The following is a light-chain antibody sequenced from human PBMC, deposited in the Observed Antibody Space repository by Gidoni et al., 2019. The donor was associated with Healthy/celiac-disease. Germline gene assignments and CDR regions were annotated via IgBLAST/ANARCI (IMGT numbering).Light chain of an antibody. V-gene: IGKV3-15*01. CDR3: QQYTNWPLL. J-gene: IGKJ1*01. CDR2: GSS. Sequence: EIVMTQPPATLSVSPGERATLSCRASQRVSSNLSWSQQKPGQGPRLLIYGSSTSATGIPARVSGSGSGTEFTLTISSLQSEDFAVYYCQQYTNWPLLFGQXTKVEIK. CDR1: QRVSSN.